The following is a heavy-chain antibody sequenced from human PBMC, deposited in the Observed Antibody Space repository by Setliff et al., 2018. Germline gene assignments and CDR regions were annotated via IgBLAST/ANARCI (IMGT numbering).Heavy chain of an antibody. CDR1: GYSFPSYW. CDR2: IYPRDSDT. CDR3: ARQGSSSSPIDY. V-gene: IGHV5-51*01. D-gene: IGHD6-6*01. Sequence: GESLKISCEASGYSFPSYWIGWVRQMPGKGLEWMGVIYPRDSDTRYSPSFQGQVTISADKSISTAYLQWSSLKASDTAMYYCARQGSSSSPIDYWGQGTLVTVSS. J-gene: IGHJ4*02.